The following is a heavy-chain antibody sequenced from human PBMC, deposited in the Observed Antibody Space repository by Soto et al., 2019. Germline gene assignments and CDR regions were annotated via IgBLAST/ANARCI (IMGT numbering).Heavy chain of an antibody. CDR3: ARPRGNYYDNFDY. Sequence: QLQLQESGPGLVKPSETLSLTCTVSGGSISSSSYYWGWIRQPPGKGLEWIGSIYYSGSTYYNPSLKSRVTISVDPYKHQLSLKLSSVTAADTAVYYCARPRGNYYDNFDYWGQGTLVTVSS. CDR1: GGSISSSSYY. J-gene: IGHJ4*02. D-gene: IGHD3-22*01. CDR2: IYYSGST. V-gene: IGHV4-39*01.